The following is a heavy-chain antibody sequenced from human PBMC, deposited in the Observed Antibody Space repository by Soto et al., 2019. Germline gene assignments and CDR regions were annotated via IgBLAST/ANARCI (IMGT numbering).Heavy chain of an antibody. CDR2: IYWDDRK. CDR3: THKGQYPDSGTCGRDCYMDV. CDR1: GFSFSSCGAG. D-gene: IGHD3-10*01. Sequence: QITLEESGPTLVKPTQTLTLTCTFSGFSFSSCGAGVNWIRQPPGKAPEWLALIYWDDRKTFRSSLESRLTITKDTPKNQVVLTMTNMDPVDTATYYCTHKGQYPDSGTCGRDCYMDVWGKGTTVTVSP. J-gene: IGHJ6*04. V-gene: IGHV2-5*02.